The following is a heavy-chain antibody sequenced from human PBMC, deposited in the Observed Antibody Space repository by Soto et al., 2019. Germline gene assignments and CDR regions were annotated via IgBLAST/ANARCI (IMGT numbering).Heavy chain of an antibody. D-gene: IGHD3-10*01. CDR2: IYYSVST. CDR1: GGSISSYY. CDR3: ARGARGLASSPYYYYGTEV. J-gene: IGHJ6*04. Sequence: SETLSLTCTVSGGSISSYYWSWIRQPPGKGLEWIGYIYYSVSTNYNPSLKSRVTISVDTSKNQFSLKLSSVTAADTAVYYCARGARGLASSPYYYYGTEVWGDGNTVNVSA. V-gene: IGHV4-59*01.